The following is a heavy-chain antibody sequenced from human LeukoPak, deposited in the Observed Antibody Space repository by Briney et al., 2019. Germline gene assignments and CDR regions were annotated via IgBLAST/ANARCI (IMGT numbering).Heavy chain of an antibody. Sequence: SETLSLTCTVSGGSISSYYWSWIRQSPGKGLEWIGYIYTSGSTNYNPSLKSRVTISVDASKNQFSLKLSSVTAADTAVYYCASGGRGELLFDYWGQGTLVTVSS. D-gene: IGHD1-26*01. CDR2: IYTSGST. CDR1: GGSISSYY. V-gene: IGHV4-4*09. CDR3: ASGGRGELLFDY. J-gene: IGHJ4*02.